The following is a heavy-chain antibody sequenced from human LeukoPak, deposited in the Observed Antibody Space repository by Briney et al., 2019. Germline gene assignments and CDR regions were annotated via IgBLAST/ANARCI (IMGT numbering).Heavy chain of an antibody. CDR1: GGSIIRSSYY. V-gene: IGHV4-39*01. CDR3: ASGSRFSSV. D-gene: IGHD6-19*01. J-gene: IGHJ4*02. Sequence: PSETLSLTCTVSGGSIIRSSYYWGWIRQPPGKGLEWIGSIYYSGNTYYNPSLKSRVTISVDTSKNHFSLKLSSVTAADTAVYFCASGSRFSSVWGQGTLVTVSS. CDR2: IYYSGNT.